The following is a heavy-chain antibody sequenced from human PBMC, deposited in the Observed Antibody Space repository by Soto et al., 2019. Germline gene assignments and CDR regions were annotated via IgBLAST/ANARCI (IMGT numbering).Heavy chain of an antibody. V-gene: IGHV3-33*01. CDR3: ARGTTVTAFLMDV. Sequence: QVQLVESGGGEVQPGGSLRLSCAASGFTFSRHAIQWVRQTPGKGLDWVAGIWYDGSNKYYADSVKGRFTISRDNSKNTVYLQMDSLRAEDTAVFYCARGTTVTAFLMDVWGAGTTVTVSS. D-gene: IGHD4-4*01. CDR2: IWYDGSNK. J-gene: IGHJ6*03. CDR1: GFTFSRHA.